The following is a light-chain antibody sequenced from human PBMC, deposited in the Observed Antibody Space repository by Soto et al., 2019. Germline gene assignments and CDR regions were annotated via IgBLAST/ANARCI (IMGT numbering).Light chain of an antibody. Sequence: DIQMTQSPSSLSASVGDRVTITCRASQGIRNDLGWYQQKPGKAPKRLIYAASSLQSGVPSRFSGSGSGTDFTLTISSLQSEDFGVYFCQQYDNWPLTFGGGTKVDIK. CDR3: QQYDNWPLT. J-gene: IGKJ4*01. CDR1: QGIRND. V-gene: IGKV1-17*01. CDR2: AAS.